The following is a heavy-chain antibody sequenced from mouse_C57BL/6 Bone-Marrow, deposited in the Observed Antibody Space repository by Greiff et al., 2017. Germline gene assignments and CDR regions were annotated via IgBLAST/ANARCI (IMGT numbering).Heavy chain of an antibody. CDR3: SSHFYWCVYV. Sequence: QVQLQQPGAELVKPGASVKLSCKASGYTFTSYWMHWVKQRPGQGLEWIGMIHPNSGSSNYNEKFKSKATLTVDKSSSTAYMQLSSLTSEDSAVYYCSSHFYWCVYVCGRGNTITVSS. J-gene: IGHJ1*03. CDR2: IHPNSGSS. V-gene: IGHV1-64*01. CDR1: GYTFTSYW.